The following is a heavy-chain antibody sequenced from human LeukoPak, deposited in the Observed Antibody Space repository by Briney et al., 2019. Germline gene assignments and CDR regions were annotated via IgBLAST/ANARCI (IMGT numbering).Heavy chain of an antibody. D-gene: IGHD5-18*01. CDR2: ISGSGGST. CDR1: GFTFSSDA. Sequence: PGGSLRLSCAASGFTFSSDAMSWVRQAPGKGLEWVSAISGSGGSTYYADSVKGRFTISRDNSKNTLYLQMNSLRAEDTAVYYCANAEDTAMAPLGYWGQGTLVTVSS. V-gene: IGHV3-23*01. J-gene: IGHJ4*02. CDR3: ANAEDTAMAPLGY.